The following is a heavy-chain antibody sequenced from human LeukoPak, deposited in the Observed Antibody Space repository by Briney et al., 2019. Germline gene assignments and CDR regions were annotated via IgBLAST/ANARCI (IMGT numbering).Heavy chain of an antibody. CDR2: INHSGST. D-gene: IGHD3-3*01. V-gene: IGHV4-34*01. CDR1: GGSFSGYY. CDR3: ASGFWLDY. Sequence: SETLSLTCAVYGGSFSGYYWSWIRQPPGKGLEWLGEINHSGSTNYNPSLKSRVTISVDTSKEQFSLKLSSVTAADTAVYYCASGFWLDYWGQGTLGTVSS. J-gene: IGHJ4*02.